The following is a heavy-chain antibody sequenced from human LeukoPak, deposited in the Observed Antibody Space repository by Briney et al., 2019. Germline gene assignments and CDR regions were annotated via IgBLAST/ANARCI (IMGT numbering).Heavy chain of an antibody. CDR3: ARHRGRRGLTMIVVVTQLRDWYFDL. V-gene: IGHV3-11*01. Sequence: PGGSLRLSCAASGFTFSDFYMSWIRQAPGKGLEWVSYISNSGTTVYYADSVKGRFTISRDNAKNSLYLQMNSLRAEDTAVYYCARHRGRRGLTMIVVVTQLRDWYFDLWGRGTLVTVSS. CDR2: ISNSGTTV. J-gene: IGHJ2*01. D-gene: IGHD3-22*01. CDR1: GFTFSDFY.